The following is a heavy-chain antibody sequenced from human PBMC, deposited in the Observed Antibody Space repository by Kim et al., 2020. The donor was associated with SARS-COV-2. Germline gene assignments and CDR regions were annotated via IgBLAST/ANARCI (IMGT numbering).Heavy chain of an antibody. CDR2: ISGSGGST. Sequence: GGSLSLSCAASGFPFIIYSISWVLQAPGKGLEWVSAISGSGGSTYYADSVKGRFTISRDNSKNTLYLQMNSLRAEDTAVYYCAKDLRTVVTTLFDYWGQGTLATVSS. CDR3: AKDLRTVVTTLFDY. J-gene: IGHJ4*02. CDR1: GFPFIIYS. V-gene: IGHV3-23*01. D-gene: IGHD4-4*01.